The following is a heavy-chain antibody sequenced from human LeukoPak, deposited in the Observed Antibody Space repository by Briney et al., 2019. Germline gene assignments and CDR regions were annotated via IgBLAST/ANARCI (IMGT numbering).Heavy chain of an antibody. CDR1: GYTFITYY. V-gene: IGHV1-46*01. J-gene: IGHJ5*02. CDR2: INPSGGST. Sequence: ASVKVSCKASGYTFITYYMHWVRQAPGQGLEWMGIINPSGGSTSYAQKFQGRVTMTRDTSTSTVYMELSSLRSEGTAVYYCARSEDSSGYYYWFDPWGQGTLVTVSS. D-gene: IGHD3-22*01. CDR3: ARSEDSSGYYYWFDP.